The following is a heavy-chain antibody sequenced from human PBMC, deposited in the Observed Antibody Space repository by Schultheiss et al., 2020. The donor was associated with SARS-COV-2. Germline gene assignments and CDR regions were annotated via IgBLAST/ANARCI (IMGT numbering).Heavy chain of an antibody. V-gene: IGHV3-23*01. CDR2: ISGSGGST. Sequence: GGSLRLSCAASGFTFSSYAMNWVRQAPGKGLEWVSTISGSGGSTFYPDSVKGRFTISRDKSKNTLYLQMSSLRVEDTAVYYCARAPYGSAWYGFDYWGQGTLVTVSS. D-gene: IGHD6-19*01. J-gene: IGHJ4*02. CDR1: GFTFSSYA. CDR3: ARAPYGSAWYGFDY.